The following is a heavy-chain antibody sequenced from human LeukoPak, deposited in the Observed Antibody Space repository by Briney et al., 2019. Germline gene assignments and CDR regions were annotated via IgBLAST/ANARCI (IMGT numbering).Heavy chain of an antibody. J-gene: IGHJ6*03. CDR1: GGSISSSSYY. Sequence: SETLSLTCTVSGGSISSSSYYWGWIRQPPGKGLEWIGYIYYSGSTNYNPSLKSRVTISVDTSKNQFSLKLSSVTAADTAVYYCARVGDPGNYYYYYMDVWGKGTTVTVSS. CDR2: IYYSGST. V-gene: IGHV4-61*05. CDR3: ARVGDPGNYYYYYMDV. D-gene: IGHD3-10*01.